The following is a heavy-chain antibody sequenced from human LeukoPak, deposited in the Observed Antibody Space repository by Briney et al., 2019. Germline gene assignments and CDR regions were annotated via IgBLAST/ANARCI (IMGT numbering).Heavy chain of an antibody. CDR1: GGSISSRSYY. Sequence: SETLSLTCTVPGGSISSRSYYWVWIRQPPGKGLEGLGSIYYSGSTYYTPSLKSRVTISVDTSKNQFSLKLSSVTAADTAVYYCAISYYDFWSGYRPFGYWGQGTLVTVSS. D-gene: IGHD3-3*01. CDR2: IYYSGST. J-gene: IGHJ4*02. V-gene: IGHV4-39*01. CDR3: AISYYDFWSGYRPFGY.